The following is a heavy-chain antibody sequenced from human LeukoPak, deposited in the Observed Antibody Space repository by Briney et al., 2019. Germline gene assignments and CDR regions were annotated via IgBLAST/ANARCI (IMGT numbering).Heavy chain of an antibody. J-gene: IGHJ3*02. CDR2: MNPNNGDT. CDR3: AGVSLYDVLDI. CDR1: GYTFTSYE. V-gene: IGHV1-8*01. Sequence: ASVKVSCKASGYTFTSYEINWVRQAPGQGLEWMGWMNPNNGDTGNAHKFQGRVTMTRDTSGSTAYMELTSLTSEDTAVFYCAGVSLYDVLDIWGQGTMVTVSP.